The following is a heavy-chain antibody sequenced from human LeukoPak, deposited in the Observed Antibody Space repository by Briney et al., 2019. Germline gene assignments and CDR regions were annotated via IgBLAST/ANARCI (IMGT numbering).Heavy chain of an antibody. Sequence: GGSLRLSCAASGFSLSSKYMSWVRQPAGKGLEWVSVIYSGGTTFYADSVKGRFAISRDNSKNTLYLQMNSLRPDDTAVYYCTKLKGWYGDGYFDSWGPGTLVTVSS. CDR3: TKLKGWYGDGYFDS. D-gene: IGHD6-19*01. CDR2: IYSGGTT. V-gene: IGHV3-53*01. J-gene: IGHJ4*02. CDR1: GFSLSSKY.